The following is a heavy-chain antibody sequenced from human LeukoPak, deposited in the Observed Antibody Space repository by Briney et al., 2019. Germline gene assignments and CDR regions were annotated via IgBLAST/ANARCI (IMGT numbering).Heavy chain of an antibody. J-gene: IGHJ5*02. D-gene: IGHD2-2*01. Sequence: SETLSLTCSVSGGSISSSSYYWGWIRQPPGKGLEWIGSIYYSGSTYYNPSLKSRVTISVDTSKKQLSLKLSSVTAADTAVYYCARVSCTSTSCPGWIDPWGQGTLVTVSS. CDR2: IYYSGST. V-gene: IGHV4-39*07. CDR1: GGSISSSSYY. CDR3: ARVSCTSTSCPGWIDP.